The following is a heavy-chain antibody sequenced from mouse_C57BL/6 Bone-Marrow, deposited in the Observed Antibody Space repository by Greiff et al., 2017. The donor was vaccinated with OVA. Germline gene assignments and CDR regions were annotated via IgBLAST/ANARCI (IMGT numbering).Heavy chain of an antibody. CDR2: INPGSGGT. V-gene: IGHV1-54*01. CDR1: GYAFTNYL. Sequence: QVQLQQSGAELVRPGTSVKVSCKASGYAFTNYLIEWVKQRPGQGLEWIGVINPGSGGTNYNEKFKGKATLTADKSSSTAYMQLSSLTSEDSAVYFCARGTYYYGSSFDYWGQGTTLTVSS. J-gene: IGHJ2*01. D-gene: IGHD1-1*01. CDR3: ARGTYYYGSSFDY.